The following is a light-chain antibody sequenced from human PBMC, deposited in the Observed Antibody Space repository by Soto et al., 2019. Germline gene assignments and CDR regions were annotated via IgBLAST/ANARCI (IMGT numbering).Light chain of an antibody. CDR2: DAS. CDR1: QSISSY. V-gene: IGKV1-39*01. Sequence: IQMTQSPSSLSASVGYRFTIPCRASQSISSYLNWYQQKPGKAPKRLIYDASNLQSGVPSRLSGSGSGTEFTLTISSLKPDDFATYYCQQYRNHSTFGQGTRLEI. CDR3: QQYRNHST. J-gene: IGKJ5*01.